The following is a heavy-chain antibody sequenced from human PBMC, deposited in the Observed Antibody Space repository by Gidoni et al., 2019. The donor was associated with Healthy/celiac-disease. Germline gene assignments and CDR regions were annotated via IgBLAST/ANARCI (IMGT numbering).Heavy chain of an antibody. J-gene: IGHJ3*02. D-gene: IGHD3-3*01. V-gene: IGHV1-18*01. CDR2: ISAYNGNT. CDR1: GYTFTSYG. CDR3: ARRLERSYYDFWSGLNGDAFDI. Sequence: QVQLVQSGAEVKKPGASVKVSCKASGYTFTSYGISWVRQAPGQGLEWMGWISAYNGNTNYAQKLQGRVTMTTDTSTSTAYMELRSLRSDDTAVYYCARRLERSYYDFWSGLNGDAFDIWGQGTMVTVSS.